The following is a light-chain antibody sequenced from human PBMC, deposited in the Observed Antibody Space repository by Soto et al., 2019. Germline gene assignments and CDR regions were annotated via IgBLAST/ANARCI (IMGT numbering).Light chain of an antibody. Sequence: EIVLTQSPGTLSLSPGERATLSCRASQSFSSMYLAWYQQKPGQAPRLLIYGASSRATGIPARFSGSGSATDFTLTISSLEPEDFAVYYCQQRSNWITFGQGTRLENK. J-gene: IGKJ5*01. CDR3: QQRSNWIT. CDR1: QSFSSMY. CDR2: GAS. V-gene: IGKV3D-20*02.